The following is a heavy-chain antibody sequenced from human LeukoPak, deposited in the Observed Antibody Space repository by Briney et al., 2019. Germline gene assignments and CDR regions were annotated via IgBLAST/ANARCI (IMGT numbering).Heavy chain of an antibody. Sequence: GGSLRLSCAASGFTVNNNYMIWVRQAPGKGLEWVSLIYSGGTTYYDDSVKGRFTISRDNSKNTLYLQINSLRAEDTAVYYCARVEGDYYYYYYMDVWGKGTTVTVSS. CDR3: ARVEGDYYYYYYMDV. CDR2: IYSGGTT. V-gene: IGHV3-53*01. J-gene: IGHJ6*03. CDR1: GFTVNNNY. D-gene: IGHD2-21*02.